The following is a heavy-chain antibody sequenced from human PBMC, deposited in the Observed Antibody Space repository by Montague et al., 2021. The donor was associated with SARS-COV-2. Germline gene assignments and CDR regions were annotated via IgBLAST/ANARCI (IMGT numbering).Heavy chain of an antibody. D-gene: IGHD4-23*01. Sequence: SETLSLTCTVSGGSISSYYWTWIRQPPGKGLESIGYIYHNGSTKYNPSLKSRVTISVDTSKNQFSLKLSSVSVADTAVYHCARGGGNSADYYNYTMDVWGQGTTVTAFS. CDR2: IYHNGST. CDR3: ARGGGNSADYYNYTMDV. J-gene: IGHJ6*02. CDR1: GGSISSYY. V-gene: IGHV4-59*01.